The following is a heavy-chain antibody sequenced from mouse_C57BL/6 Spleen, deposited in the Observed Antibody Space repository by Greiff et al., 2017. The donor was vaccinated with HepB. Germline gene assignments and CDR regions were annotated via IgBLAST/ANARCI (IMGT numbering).Heavy chain of an antibody. CDR1: GFTFSSYA. CDR2: ISDGGSYT. D-gene: IGHD1-1*01. Sequence: EVKLMESGGGLVKPGGSLKLSCAASGFTFSSYAMSWVRQTPEKRLEWVATISDGGSYTYYPDNVKGRFTISRDNAKYNLYLQMSHLKSEDTAIYYCARAYYYGSSLHFDYWGQGTTLTVSS. V-gene: IGHV5-4*03. CDR3: ARAYYYGSSLHFDY. J-gene: IGHJ2*01.